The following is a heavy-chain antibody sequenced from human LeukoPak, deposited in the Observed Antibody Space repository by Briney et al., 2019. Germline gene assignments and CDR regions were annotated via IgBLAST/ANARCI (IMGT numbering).Heavy chain of an antibody. V-gene: IGHV3-30*18. CDR1: GFTFSSYG. CDR2: ISYDGSNK. Sequence: GGSLRLSCAASGFTFSSYGMHWVRQAPGKGLEWVAVISYDGSNKYYADSVKGRFTISRDNSKNTLYLQMNSLRAEDTAVYYCAKGSSALGYMDVWGKGTTVTVSS. CDR3: AKGSSALGYMDV. J-gene: IGHJ6*03. D-gene: IGHD7-27*01.